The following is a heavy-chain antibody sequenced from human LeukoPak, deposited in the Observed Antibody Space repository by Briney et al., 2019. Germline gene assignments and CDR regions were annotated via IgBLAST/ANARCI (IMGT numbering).Heavy chain of an antibody. V-gene: IGHV3-33*01. D-gene: IGHD6-13*01. CDR3: ARDGRIAAAATGY. J-gene: IGHJ4*02. CDR1: GFTFSSYG. Sequence: GGTLRLSCAASGFTFSSYGMHWVRQAPGKGLEWVAVIWYDGSNKYYADSVKGRFTISRDNSKNTLYLQMNSLRGEDTAVYYCARDGRIAAAATGYWGQGTLVTVSS. CDR2: IWYDGSNK.